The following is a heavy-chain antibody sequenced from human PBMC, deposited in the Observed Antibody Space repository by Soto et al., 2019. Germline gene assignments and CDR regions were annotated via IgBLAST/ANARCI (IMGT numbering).Heavy chain of an antibody. J-gene: IGHJ4*02. Sequence: QVQLVQSGAEVKKPGASVKVSCKASGYTFTSYAMHWVRQAPGQRLEWMGWINAGNGNTKYSQKFQGRVTITRDTSASTAHMVLSSLSSEDTAVYYCARVSGWYYFDYWGQGTLVTVSS. V-gene: IGHV1-3*01. CDR3: ARVSGWYYFDY. CDR2: INAGNGNT. CDR1: GYTFTSYA. D-gene: IGHD6-13*01.